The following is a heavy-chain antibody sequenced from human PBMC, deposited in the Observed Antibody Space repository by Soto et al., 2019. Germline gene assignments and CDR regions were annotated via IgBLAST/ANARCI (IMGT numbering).Heavy chain of an antibody. CDR1: GGSISSYY. CDR3: ARSGYDRDKNYYYGMDV. D-gene: IGHD5-12*01. V-gene: IGHV4-59*01. Sequence: SETLSLTCTVSGGSISSYYWSWIRQPPGKGLEWIGYIYYSGGTNYNPSLKSRVTISVDTSKNQFSLKLSSVTAADTAVYYCARSGYDRDKNYYYGMDVWGQGTTVTVSS. CDR2: IYYSGGT. J-gene: IGHJ6*02.